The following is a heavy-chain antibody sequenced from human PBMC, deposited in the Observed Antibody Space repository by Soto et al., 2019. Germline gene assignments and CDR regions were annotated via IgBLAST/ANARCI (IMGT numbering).Heavy chain of an antibody. CDR3: ARVGCVLGELLYISCNWFDP. D-gene: IGHD3-10*01. V-gene: IGHV3-33*01. CDR1: GFTFSSYG. Sequence: QVQLVESGGGVVQPGRSLRLSCAASGFTFSSYGMHWVRQAPGKGLEWVAVIWYDGSNKYYADSVKGRFTISRDNSKNTLYLQMNSLRAEETAVYYCARVGCVLGELLYISCNWFDPWGQGTLVTVSS. J-gene: IGHJ5*02. CDR2: IWYDGSNK.